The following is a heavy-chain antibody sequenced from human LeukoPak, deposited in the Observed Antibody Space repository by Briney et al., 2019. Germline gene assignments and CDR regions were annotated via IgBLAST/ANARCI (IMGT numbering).Heavy chain of an antibody. J-gene: IGHJ4*02. CDR2: VYPSGEK. V-gene: IGHV4-4*07. Sequence: SETLPLTCSVSGSSISSYYYSWIRQPAGEGLEWIGRVYPSGEKNYNPSLKSRVTMSLDTSKNQVSLKLTSVTAADTAVYYCARGIQGESFDYWGQGALVTVSS. D-gene: IGHD3-16*01. CDR3: ARGIQGESFDY. CDR1: GSSISSYY.